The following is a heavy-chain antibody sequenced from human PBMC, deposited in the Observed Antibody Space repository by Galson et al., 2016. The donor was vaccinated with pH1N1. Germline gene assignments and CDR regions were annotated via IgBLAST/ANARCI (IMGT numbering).Heavy chain of an antibody. CDR2: IDPSGGST. V-gene: IGHV1-46*01. CDR3: ARVGKKWLAYLDY. J-gene: IGHJ4*02. CDR1: GYTFTTQY. Sequence: SVKVSCKASGYTFTTQYVNWVRQAPGQGLEWLGVIDPSGGSTTYAQKFQGRVMITLHTSATTAYMELSSLRSEDTGVFYCARVGKKWLAYLDYWGQGTLGTASS. D-gene: IGHD6-19*01.